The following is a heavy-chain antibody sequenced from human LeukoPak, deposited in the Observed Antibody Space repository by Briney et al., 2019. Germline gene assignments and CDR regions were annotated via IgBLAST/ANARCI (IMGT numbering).Heavy chain of an antibody. J-gene: IGHJ4*02. CDR1: GFTFSSYW. CDR3: ARARGFFDY. Sequence: PGGSLRLSCAASGFTFSSYWMSWVRQAPGKGLEWVANIKQAGSEKYYVDSVKGRFTICRDNAENSLYLQMNSLRAEDTAVYYCARARGFFDYWGQGTLVTVTS. V-gene: IGHV3-7*01. CDR2: IKQAGSEK. D-gene: IGHD3-10*01.